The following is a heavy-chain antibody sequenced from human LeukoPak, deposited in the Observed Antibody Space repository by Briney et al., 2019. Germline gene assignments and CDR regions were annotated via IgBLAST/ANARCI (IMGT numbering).Heavy chain of an antibody. CDR2: IDRDGSRI. V-gene: IGHV3-74*01. CDR1: GFTFSSYW. J-gene: IGHJ4*02. CDR3: ARAKYFDY. Sequence: SGGSLRLSCAVSGFTFSSYWMHWVRQAPGKGLVWVSCIDRDGSRINYADSVKGRFTISRDNAKNSLYLQMNSLRDEDTAVYYCARAKYFDYWGQGTLVTVSS.